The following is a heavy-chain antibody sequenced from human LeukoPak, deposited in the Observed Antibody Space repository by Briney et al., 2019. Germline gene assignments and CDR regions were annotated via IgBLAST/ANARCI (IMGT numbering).Heavy chain of an antibody. CDR3: AKDYYYGSGSQSRFDY. V-gene: IGHV3-9*01. CDR1: GFSFDDHA. J-gene: IGHJ4*02. CDR2: ISWNSGSI. Sequence: GWSLRLSCAASGFSFDDHAMHWVRQAPGKGLEWVSGISWNSGSIGYADSVKGRFTISRDNAKNSLYLQMNSLRAEDTALYYCAKDYYYGSGSQSRFDYWGQGTLVTVSS. D-gene: IGHD3-10*01.